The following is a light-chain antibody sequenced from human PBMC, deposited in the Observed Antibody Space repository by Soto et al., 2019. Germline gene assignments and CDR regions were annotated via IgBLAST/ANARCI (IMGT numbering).Light chain of an antibody. V-gene: IGKV3-20*01. CDR3: QQYGSSPPYT. CDR2: GSS. CDR1: QSVSNNY. J-gene: IGKJ2*01. Sequence: EVVLTQSPGTLSFSPGERATLSCRASQSVSNNYFAWYQQKPGQAPRLLIFGSSDRATGIPDRFSGSGSGTDVTLTISRLEPEDFAVYYCQQYGSSPPYTFGQGTKLEIK.